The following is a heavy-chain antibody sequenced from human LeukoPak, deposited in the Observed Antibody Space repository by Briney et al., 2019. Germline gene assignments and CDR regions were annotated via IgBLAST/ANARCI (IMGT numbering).Heavy chain of an antibody. V-gene: IGHV3-33*01. CDR3: ARDPRQWLAYYFDY. CDR1: GFTFSSYG. J-gene: IGHJ4*02. D-gene: IGHD6-19*01. CDR2: IWYDGSNK. Sequence: GGSLRLSCAASGFTFSSYGMHWVRQAPGKGLEWVAVIWYDGSNKYYADSVKGRFTISRDNSKNTLYLQMNSLRAEDTAVYYCARDPRQWLAYYFDYWGQGTPVTVSS.